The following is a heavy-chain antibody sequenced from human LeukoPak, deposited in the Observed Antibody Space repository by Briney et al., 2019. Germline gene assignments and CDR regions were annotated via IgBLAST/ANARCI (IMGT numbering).Heavy chain of an antibody. D-gene: IGHD3-22*01. Sequence: SETLSLTCTVSGGSISNYYWSWIRQPPGKGLEWIGYIYYSGSTNYSPSLKSRVTISLDTSKKQFSLKLSSVTAADTAVYYCARGSDYYDSSGCYKYWGQGTLVTVSS. V-gene: IGHV4-59*01. J-gene: IGHJ4*02. CDR1: GGSISNYY. CDR2: IYYSGST. CDR3: ARGSDYYDSSGCYKY.